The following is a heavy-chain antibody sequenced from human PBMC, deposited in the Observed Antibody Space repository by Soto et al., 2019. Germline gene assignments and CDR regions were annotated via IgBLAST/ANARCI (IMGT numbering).Heavy chain of an antibody. Sequence: GGSLRLSCAASGFTFSSYAMSLVRQAPGKGLEWVSAISGSGGSTYYADSVKGRLTISRDNSKNTLYLQMNSLRAEDTAVYYCAKQGYYYDSSGYFAYWGQGTPVTVSS. V-gene: IGHV3-23*01. J-gene: IGHJ4*02. CDR2: ISGSGGST. CDR3: AKQGYYYDSSGYFAY. CDR1: GFTFSSYA. D-gene: IGHD3-22*01.